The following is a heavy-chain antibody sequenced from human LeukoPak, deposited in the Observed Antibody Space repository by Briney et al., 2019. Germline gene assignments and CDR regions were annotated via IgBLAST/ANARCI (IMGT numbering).Heavy chain of an antibody. Sequence: PSETLSLTCTVSGGSISNYYWSWIRQPPGKGLEWIGYIYYSLSTNYNPSLKSRVTISADTSKNQFSLKLSSVTAADTAVYYRARRDAFDVWGQGTMVTVSS. V-gene: IGHV4-59*08. J-gene: IGHJ3*01. CDR3: ARRDAFDV. CDR1: GGSISNYY. CDR2: IYYSLST.